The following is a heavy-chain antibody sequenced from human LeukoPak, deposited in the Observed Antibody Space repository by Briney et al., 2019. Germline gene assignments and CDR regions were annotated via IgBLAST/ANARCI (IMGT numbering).Heavy chain of an antibody. J-gene: IGHJ5*02. CDR1: GYTLTELS. CDR2: FDPEDGET. Sequence: ASVKVSCKVSGYTLTELSMHWVRQAPGKGLEWMGGFDPEDGETIYAQKFQGRVTMTEDTSTDTAYVELSRLRSEDTAVYYCATSGSYFIVGWFDPWGQGTLVTVSS. D-gene: IGHD1-26*01. V-gene: IGHV1-24*01. CDR3: ATSGSYFIVGWFDP.